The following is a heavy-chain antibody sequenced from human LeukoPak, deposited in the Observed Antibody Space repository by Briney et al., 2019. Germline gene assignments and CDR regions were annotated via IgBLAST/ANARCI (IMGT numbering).Heavy chain of an antibody. Sequence: WGSLRLSCAASGFTFSSYGMHWVRQAPGKGLEWVAVISYDGSNKYYADSVKGRFTISRDNSKNTLYLQMNSLRAEDTAVYYCATDKDTAMTFDYWGQGTLVTVSS. V-gene: IGHV3-30*03. CDR1: GFTFSSYG. CDR3: ATDKDTAMTFDY. D-gene: IGHD5-18*01. J-gene: IGHJ4*02. CDR2: ISYDGSNK.